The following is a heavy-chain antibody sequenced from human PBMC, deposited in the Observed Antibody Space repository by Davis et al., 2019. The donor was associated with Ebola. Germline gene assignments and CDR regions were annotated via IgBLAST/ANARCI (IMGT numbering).Heavy chain of an antibody. D-gene: IGHD6-13*01. J-gene: IGHJ5*02. CDR1: GGSFSGYY. CDR2: INHSGST. Sequence: SETLSLTCAVYGGSFSGYYWSWIRQPPGKGLEWIGEINHSGSTNYNPSLKSRVTISVDTSKNQFSLKLSSVTAEDTAVYYCAKGIAATNWFDPWGQGTLVTVSS. CDR3: AKGIAATNWFDP. V-gene: IGHV4-34*01.